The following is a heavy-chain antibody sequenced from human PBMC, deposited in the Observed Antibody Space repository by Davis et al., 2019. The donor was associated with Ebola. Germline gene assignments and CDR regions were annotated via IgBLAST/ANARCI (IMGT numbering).Heavy chain of an antibody. CDR1: GFTFSNAW. Sequence: GESLKISCAASGFTFSNAWMNWVRQAPGKGLEWVGRIKSKTDGGTTDYAAPVKGRFTISRDDSKNTLYLQMNSLKTEDTAVYYCTTLGYCSSTSCSDYWGQGTLVTVSS. CDR2: IKSKTDGGTT. D-gene: IGHD2-2*01. V-gene: IGHV3-15*07. CDR3: TTLGYCSSTSCSDY. J-gene: IGHJ4*02.